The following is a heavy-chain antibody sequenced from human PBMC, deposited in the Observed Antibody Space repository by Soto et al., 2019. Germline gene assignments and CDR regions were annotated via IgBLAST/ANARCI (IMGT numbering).Heavy chain of an antibody. Sequence: SETLSLTCTVSGGSISSYYWSWIRQPPGKGLEWIGYIYYSGSTNYNPSLKSRVTISVDTSKNQFSLKLSSVTAADTAVYYCARGYCSSTSCYYNYWGQGTLVTVSS. CDR1: GGSISSYY. V-gene: IGHV4-59*01. D-gene: IGHD2-2*01. CDR2: IYYSGST. CDR3: ARGYCSSTSCYYNY. J-gene: IGHJ4*02.